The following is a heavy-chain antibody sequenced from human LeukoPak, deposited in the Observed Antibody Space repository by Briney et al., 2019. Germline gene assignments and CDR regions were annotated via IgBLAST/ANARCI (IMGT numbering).Heavy chain of an antibody. J-gene: IGHJ4*02. D-gene: IGHD2-15*01. CDR3: AGGAGWSIDY. V-gene: IGHV3-7*01. Sequence: GGSLRLSCAASGFTFSDYWMNWVRQAPGKGLEWVAILKQDGSEILYVDSVKGRSTISRDNAKNSLYLQMNSLRAEDTAVYYCAGGAGWSIDYWGQGTLVTVSS. CDR2: LKQDGSEI. CDR1: GFTFSDYW.